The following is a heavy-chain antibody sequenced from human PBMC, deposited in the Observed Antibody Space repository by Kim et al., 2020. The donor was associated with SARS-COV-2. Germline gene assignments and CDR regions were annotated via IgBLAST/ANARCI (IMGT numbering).Heavy chain of an antibody. CDR2: ISGSGGST. J-gene: IGHJ6*02. CDR1: GFTFSNYA. D-gene: IGHD3-9*01. CDR3: AKQVHFDWGGVDV. V-gene: IGHV3-23*01. Sequence: GGSLRLSCAASGFTFSNYAMNWVRQAPGKGLEWVSGISGSGGSTYYADSVKGRFTISRDNSKNTLFLQMNSVRAEDTAVYYCAKQVHFDWGGVDVWGQGTTVTVSS.